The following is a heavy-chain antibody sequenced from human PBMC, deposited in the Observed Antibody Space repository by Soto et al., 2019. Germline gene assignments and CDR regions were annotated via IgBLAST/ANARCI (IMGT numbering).Heavy chain of an antibody. J-gene: IGHJ4*02. Sequence: XVKVSCKSSGHTFTSYAMHWVRQAPGQRLEWMGXLNAGXGTTNYAQKLXXRVTMTTXXSTSQAYMELRSPTSDATAVYYCARVPEYGADYWGKGTLVTVYS. CDR2: LNAGXGTT. D-gene: IGHD4-17*01. CDR3: ARVPEYGADY. V-gene: IGHV1-3*01. CDR1: GHTFTSYA.